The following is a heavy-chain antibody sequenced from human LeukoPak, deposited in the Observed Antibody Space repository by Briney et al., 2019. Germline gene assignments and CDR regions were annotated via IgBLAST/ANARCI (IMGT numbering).Heavy chain of an antibody. CDR3: AREKVRGYSYGPRAFDY. CDR1: GFTFSSYW. J-gene: IGHJ4*02. D-gene: IGHD5-18*01. CDR2: IKQDGSEK. V-gene: IGHV3-7*03. Sequence: PGGSLRLSCAASGFTFSSYWMSWVRQAPGMGLEWVANIKQDGSEKYYVDSVKGRFTISRDNAKNSLYLQMNSLRAEDTAVYYCAREKVRGYSYGPRAFDYWGQGTLVTVSS.